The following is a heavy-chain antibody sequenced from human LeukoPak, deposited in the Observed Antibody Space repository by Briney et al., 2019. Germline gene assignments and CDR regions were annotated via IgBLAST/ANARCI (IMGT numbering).Heavy chain of an antibody. J-gene: IGHJ4*02. CDR1: GGSFRTYY. Sequence: SETLSLTCAVSGGSFRTYYWSWIWHPPRKRLWRSGFIYYTGTTNYNPSLKSRVTISVDTSKNQFSLKLSSVTAADTAVYYCARGRSPADRAFNYWGQGTLVTVSS. CDR2: IYYTGTT. V-gene: IGHV4-59*01. CDR3: ARGRSPADRAFNY. D-gene: IGHD3-10*01.